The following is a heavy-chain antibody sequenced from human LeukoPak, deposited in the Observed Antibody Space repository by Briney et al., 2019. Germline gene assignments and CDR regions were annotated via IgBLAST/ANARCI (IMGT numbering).Heavy chain of an antibody. Sequence: PGGSLRLSCAASGIAVSGSYMSWVRRTPGKGLEWVSFISINTNTFYADSVRGRFTISRDTSKNTLLLQMNSLRDEDSAIYYCAISQTWDGLFESWGQGTLVTVSS. J-gene: IGHJ4*02. CDR2: ISINTNT. CDR3: AISQTWDGLFES. D-gene: IGHD1-26*01. CDR1: GIAVSGSY. V-gene: IGHV3-53*01.